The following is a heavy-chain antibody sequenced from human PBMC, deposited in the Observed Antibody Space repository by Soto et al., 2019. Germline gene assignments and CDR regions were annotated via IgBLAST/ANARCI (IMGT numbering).Heavy chain of an antibody. J-gene: IGHJ4*02. CDR2: IYPGDSDT. V-gene: IGHV5-51*01. Sequence: GESLKISCKGSGYSFTSYWIGWVRQMPGKGLEWMGIIYPGDSDTRYSPSFQGQVTISADKSISTAYLQWSSLMASDTAMYYCARLPEYCSSTSCYFYFDYWGQGTLVTVSS. CDR3: ARLPEYCSSTSCYFYFDY. CDR1: GYSFTSYW. D-gene: IGHD2-2*01.